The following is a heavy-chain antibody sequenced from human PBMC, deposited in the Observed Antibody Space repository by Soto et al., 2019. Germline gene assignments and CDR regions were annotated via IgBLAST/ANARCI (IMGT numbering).Heavy chain of an antibody. CDR3: ATVRKVITVLRFLQWLFDY. CDR1: GYTLTELS. CDR2: FDPEDCET. J-gene: IGHJ4*02. D-gene: IGHD3-3*01. Sequence: ASVKVSCKVSGYTLTELSMHWVRQARGKGLEWMGCFDPEDCETIYAQKFQGRVTMTEDTSTDTAYMELSSLRSEATAVYYCATVRKVITVLRFLQWLFDYWGQGTLGTVS. V-gene: IGHV1-24*01.